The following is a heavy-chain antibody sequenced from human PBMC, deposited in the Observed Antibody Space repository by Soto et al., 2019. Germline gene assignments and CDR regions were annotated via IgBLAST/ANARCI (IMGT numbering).Heavy chain of an antibody. CDR3: ARGPGGPGGPGDY. J-gene: IGHJ4*02. D-gene: IGHD2-15*01. CDR1: GYTFTSYA. CDR2: IKAGNGNT. Sequence: QVQLVQSGAEVKKPGASVKVSCKAPGYTFTSYAMHWVRQAPGQRLEWMGWIKAGNGNTKYSRRFHGRVTITRDTSASTAYMELGSVRSEDTAVYYCARGPGGPGGPGDYWGQGTLVTVSS. V-gene: IGHV1-3*01.